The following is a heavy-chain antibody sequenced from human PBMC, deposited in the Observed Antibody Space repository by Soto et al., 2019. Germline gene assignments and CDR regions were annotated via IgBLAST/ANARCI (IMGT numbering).Heavy chain of an antibody. D-gene: IGHD2-2*01. CDR1: GGTFRNYA. CDR3: ARVVILVPAASTHYFYHMDV. J-gene: IGHJ6*02. CDR2: IIPIVGTG. V-gene: IGHV1-69*01. Sequence: QVQLVQSGAEVRKPGSSVTVSCKASGGTFRNYAIRWVRQAPGQGLEWMGGIIPIVGTGSYAQKVQGRVTITAAEPTTTAYMELSSLRFEDTAVYYCARVVILVPAASTHYFYHMDVWGPGTTVTVSS.